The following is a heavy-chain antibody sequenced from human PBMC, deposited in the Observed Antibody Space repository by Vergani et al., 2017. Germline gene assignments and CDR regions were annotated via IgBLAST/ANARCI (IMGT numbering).Heavy chain of an antibody. Sequence: QVQLQESGPGLVKPSETLSLTCTASGGSISSYYWSWIRQPPGKGLEWIGYIYYSGSTNYNPSLKSRVTISVDTSKNQFSLKLSSVTAADTAVYYCARVGAGRYCSSTSCPPPIPKTYYYYYMDVWGKGP. CDR1: GGSISSYY. V-gene: IGHV4-59*01. J-gene: IGHJ6*03. CDR3: ARVGAGRYCSSTSCPPPIPKTYYYYYMDV. CDR2: IYYSGST. D-gene: IGHD2-2*01.